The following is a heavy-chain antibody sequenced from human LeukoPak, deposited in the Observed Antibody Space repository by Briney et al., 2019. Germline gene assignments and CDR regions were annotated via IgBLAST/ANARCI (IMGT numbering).Heavy chain of an antibody. V-gene: IGHV3-53*04. CDR1: GLSVGSNY. CDR3: ATLGSIVWGRTGTASSL. CDR2: FYSGGIT. D-gene: IGHD2-21*02. J-gene: IGHJ4*02. Sequence: GGSLRLSCVASGLSVGSNYLSWVRQAPGKGLEWVSIFYSGGITFYADSVKGRFTISRHNSKNTLYLQMNSLRAEDTATYYCATLGSIVWGRTGTASSLWGQGTLVTVSS.